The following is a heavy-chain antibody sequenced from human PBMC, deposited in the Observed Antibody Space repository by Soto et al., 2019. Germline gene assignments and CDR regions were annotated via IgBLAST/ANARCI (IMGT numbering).Heavy chain of an antibody. CDR1: GFTFRTPP. V-gene: IGHV3-23*01. CDR2: LSDSGISI. J-gene: IGHJ6*02. D-gene: IGHD3-10*01. CDR3: AKEQALLWFGELLDYYYYYGMDV. Sequence: PEDSLRQSSTTSGFTFRTPPMNWMRQAPGAGLEWVSGLSDSGISIYYADSVKGRLTISRDNSKNTLYLQIHTLRAEDTAVYYCAKEQALLWFGELLDYYYYYGMDVWGQGT.